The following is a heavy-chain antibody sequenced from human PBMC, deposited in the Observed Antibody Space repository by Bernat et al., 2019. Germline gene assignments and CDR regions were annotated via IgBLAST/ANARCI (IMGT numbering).Heavy chain of an antibody. V-gene: IGHV3-11*01. CDR3: ARDKEQRPYTPYGSGPEAFDP. CDR1: GFTFSDYY. CDR2: ISSSGSTI. D-gene: IGHD3-10*01. Sequence: QVQLVESGGGLVKPGGSLRLSCAASGFTFSDYYMSWIRQAPGKGLEWVSYISSSGSTIYYADPVKGRFTISRDNAKNSLYLQMNSLRAEDTAVYYCARDKEQRPYTPYGSGPEAFDPWGQGTLVTVSS. J-gene: IGHJ5*02.